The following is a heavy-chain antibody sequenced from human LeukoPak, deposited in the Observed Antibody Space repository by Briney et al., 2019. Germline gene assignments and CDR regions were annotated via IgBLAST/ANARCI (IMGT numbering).Heavy chain of an antibody. Sequence: ASVKVSCKVSGYTLTELPMHWVRQAPGKGLEWVGGFDPEDGETIYAQKFQGRVTMTEDTSTDTAYMELSSLRSEDTAVYYCATDGVQGYSSGWTIFDYWGQGTLVTVSS. CDR3: ATDGVQGYSSGWTIFDY. CDR2: FDPEDGET. V-gene: IGHV1-24*01. D-gene: IGHD6-19*01. CDR1: GYTLTELP. J-gene: IGHJ4*02.